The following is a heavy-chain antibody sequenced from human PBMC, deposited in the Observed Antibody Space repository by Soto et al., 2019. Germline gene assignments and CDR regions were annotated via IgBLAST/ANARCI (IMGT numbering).Heavy chain of an antibody. Sequence: GGSLRLSCAASGFTFNLHSMNWVRQAPGKGLEWVSSISSSSGYIYYADSVKGRFTVSRDNAKNSVYLQMNSLRADDTAVYYCARDSGYDWALFDYWGQGTLVTVSS. J-gene: IGHJ4*02. D-gene: IGHD5-12*01. CDR2: ISSSSGYI. V-gene: IGHV3-21*01. CDR1: GFTFNLHS. CDR3: ARDSGYDWALFDY.